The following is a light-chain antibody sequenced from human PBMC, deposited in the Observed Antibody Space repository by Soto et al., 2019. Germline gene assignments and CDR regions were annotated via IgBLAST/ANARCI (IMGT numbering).Light chain of an antibody. V-gene: IGKV1-12*01. CDR3: QQAYSFPLT. J-gene: IGKJ4*01. CDR1: QGIRHW. Sequence: DLQMTQSPSSVSASVGDRVTITCRASQGIRHWLAWYQQKPGKDPKLRIYTSSSLQSGVPSRCSGSGSGTNFTLTSSSLQAEEPATYYCQQAYSFPLTFGGGTKVEI. CDR2: TSS.